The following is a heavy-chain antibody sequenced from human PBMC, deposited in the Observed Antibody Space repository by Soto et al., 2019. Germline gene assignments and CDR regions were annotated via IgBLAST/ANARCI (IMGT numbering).Heavy chain of an antibody. D-gene: IGHD1-26*01. J-gene: IGHJ4*02. V-gene: IGHV3-23*01. CDR2: ISGSGGST. CDR3: AKGGRWELPFDY. CDR1: GFTFSSYA. Sequence: GGSLRLSCAASGFTFSSYAMSWVRQAPGKGLEWVSAISGSGGSTYYANSVKGRSTISRDNSKNTLYLQMNSLRAEDTVVYYCAKGGRWELPFDYWGQGTLVTVSS.